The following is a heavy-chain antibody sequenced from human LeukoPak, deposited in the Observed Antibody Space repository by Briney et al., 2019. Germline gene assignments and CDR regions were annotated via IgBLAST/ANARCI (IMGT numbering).Heavy chain of an antibody. CDR1: GYSFTSYW. CDR3: ARRIGYCSGGSCYDNWFDP. D-gene: IGHD2-15*01. J-gene: IGHJ5*02. V-gene: IGHV5-51*01. CDR2: IYPGDSDT. Sequence: GESLKISCKGSGYSFTSYWIGWVRQMPGKGLEWMGIIYPGDSDTRYSPSFQGQVTISADKSISTACLHWSSLKASDTAMYYCARRIGYCSGGSCYDNWFDPWGQGTLVTVSS.